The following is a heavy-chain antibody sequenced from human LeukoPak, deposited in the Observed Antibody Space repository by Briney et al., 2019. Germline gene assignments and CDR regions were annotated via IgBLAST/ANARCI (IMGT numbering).Heavy chain of an antibody. Sequence: SETLSLTCTVSGGSVSSGGFCWSWIRQYPGKGLEWIGYIYHSGSSYYNPSLRSRVTISADTSNNQFSLKLTSVTAADTAVYYCARGYVGNEWGQGTLVTVSS. J-gene: IGHJ4*02. CDR1: GGSVSSGGFC. V-gene: IGHV4-31*03. D-gene: IGHD1-26*01. CDR2: IYHSGSS. CDR3: ARGYVGNE.